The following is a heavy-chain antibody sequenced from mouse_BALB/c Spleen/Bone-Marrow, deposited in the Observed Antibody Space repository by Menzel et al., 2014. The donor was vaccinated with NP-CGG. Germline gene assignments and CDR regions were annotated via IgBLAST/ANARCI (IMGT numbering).Heavy chain of an antibody. D-gene: IGHD2-1*01. CDR2: IDTANGNT. J-gene: IGHJ4*01. CDR1: GFNIKDTY. V-gene: IGHV14-3*02. CDR3: ARYGNGLMDY. Sequence: VTLKECGAELVKPGASVKLSCTAFGFNIKDTYMHWVKQRPEQGLEWIGRIDTANGNTKYDPKFQGKATITADTSSNTAYLQLSSLTSEDTAVYYCARYGNGLMDYWGQGTSVTVSS.